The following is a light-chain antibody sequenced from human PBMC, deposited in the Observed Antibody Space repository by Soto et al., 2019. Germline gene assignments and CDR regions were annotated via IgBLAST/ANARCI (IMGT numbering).Light chain of an antibody. V-gene: IGLV2-23*01. CDR3: CSYAGITTYYV. CDR2: GGT. Sequence: QSVLTQPASVSGSPGQSITISCTGTSSDVGSYNLVSWYQQHPGEAPKLMIYGGTKRPSGVSNRFSGSKSGNTASLTISGLQAEDEADYYCCSYAGITTYYVFGTGTKVTLL. J-gene: IGLJ1*01. CDR1: SSDVGSYNL.